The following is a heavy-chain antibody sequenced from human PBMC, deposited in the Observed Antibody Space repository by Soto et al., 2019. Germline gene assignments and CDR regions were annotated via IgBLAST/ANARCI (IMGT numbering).Heavy chain of an antibody. CDR2: FYWNDDK. Sequence: QITLTESGPTLVTPTQTLTLTCSFSGFSLTTSGVAVGWFRQPPGKAPEWLALFYWNDDKRYRPSLRSRPTVTGDSSKNQVVLTLANVDPVDSGTYYCAHRPTSTDDFYFDYWGQGTLVTVSS. V-gene: IGHV2-5*01. J-gene: IGHJ4*02. D-gene: IGHD2-21*02. CDR1: GFSLTTSGVA. CDR3: AHRPTSTDDFYFDY.